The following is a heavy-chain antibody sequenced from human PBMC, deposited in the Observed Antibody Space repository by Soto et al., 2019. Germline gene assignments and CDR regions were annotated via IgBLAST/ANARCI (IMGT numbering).Heavy chain of an antibody. CDR2: ISGSGGST. CDR3: AKMYGDGYNFWYFDL. J-gene: IGHJ2*01. CDR1: GFTFSSYA. Sequence: EVQLLESGGGLVQPGGSLRLSCAASGFTFSSYAMSWVRQAPGKGLEWVSAISGSGGSTYYADSVKGRFTISRDNSKNTPYLHMNGLSAEDTAVYYCAKMYGDGYNFWYFDLWGRRTLVTVSS. D-gene: IGHD5-12*01. V-gene: IGHV3-23*01.